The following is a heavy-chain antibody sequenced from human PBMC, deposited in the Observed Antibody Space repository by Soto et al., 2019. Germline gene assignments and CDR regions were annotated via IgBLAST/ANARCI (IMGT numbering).Heavy chain of an antibody. Sequence: VSVKLAWKASGDAFTANYIHWVRQAHGQGFEWMGWINPKSGGTKYPQKFQGRVTMTRDTSLSTVYMTLTRLTSDDTAVSYCARDLAKGGGSAGFDYWGQGTLVT. J-gene: IGHJ4*02. CDR2: INPKSGGT. CDR3: ARDLAKGGGSAGFDY. D-gene: IGHD1-26*01. CDR1: GDAFTANY. V-gene: IGHV1-2*02.